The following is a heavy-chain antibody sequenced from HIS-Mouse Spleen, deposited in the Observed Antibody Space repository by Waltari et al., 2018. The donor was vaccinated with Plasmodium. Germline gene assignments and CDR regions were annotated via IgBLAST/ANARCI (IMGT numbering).Heavy chain of an antibody. J-gene: IGHJ2*01. CDR1: GFTFSSYW. Sequence: EVQLVESGGGLVQPGGSMRLSGAASGFTFSSYWLSWVRQAPGKGLEWVANIKQDGSEKYYVDSVKGRFTISRDNAKNSLYLQMNSLRAEDTAVYYCASSWYWYFDLWGRGTLVTVSS. D-gene: IGHD6-13*01. CDR2: IKQDGSEK. V-gene: IGHV3-7*01. CDR3: ASSWYWYFDL.